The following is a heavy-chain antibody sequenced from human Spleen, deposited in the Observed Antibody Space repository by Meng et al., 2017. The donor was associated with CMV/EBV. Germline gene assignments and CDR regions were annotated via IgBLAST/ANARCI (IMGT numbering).Heavy chain of an antibody. CDR3: ARTIHCSSTSCYEYYFDY. D-gene: IGHD2-2*01. V-gene: IGHV1-18*01. J-gene: IGHJ4*02. CDR2: ISAYNGNT. CDR1: YTCTSYG. Sequence: YTCTSYGISWVRPAPGQGLEWMGWISAYNGNTNYAQKLQGRVTMTTDTSTSTAYMELRSLRSDDTAVYYCARTIHCSSTSCYEYYFDYWGQGTLVTVSS.